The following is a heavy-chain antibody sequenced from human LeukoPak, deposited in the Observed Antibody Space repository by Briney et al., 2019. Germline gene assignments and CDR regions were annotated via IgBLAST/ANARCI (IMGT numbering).Heavy chain of an antibody. Sequence: GGSLRLSCAASGFIFSTYWMTWVRQAPGKGLEWVANIKQDGSQFYYVDSVKGRFTISRDNAKKLLYLQMNSLRAEDTAVYYCAKPLNYPGRGTTFDFDYWGQGALVSVSS. CDR1: GFIFSTYW. CDR2: IKQDGSQF. J-gene: IGHJ4*02. D-gene: IGHD2/OR15-2a*01. V-gene: IGHV3-7*01. CDR3: AKPLNYPGRGTTFDFDY.